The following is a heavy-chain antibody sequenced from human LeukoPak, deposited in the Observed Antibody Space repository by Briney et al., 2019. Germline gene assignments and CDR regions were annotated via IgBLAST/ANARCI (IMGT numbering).Heavy chain of an antibody. CDR1: GDSISSGGYS. J-gene: IGHJ5*02. V-gene: IGHV4-30-4*07. CDR3: ARVVAAAGNNWFDP. D-gene: IGHD6-13*01. Sequence: PAQTLSLTCAVSGDSISSGGYSWSWIRQTPGKGLEWIAYTHDSGSTYNNPSLKTRLSISIDTSKNQFSLKLNSVTAADTALYYCARVVAAAGNNWFDPWGQGTLVTVSS. CDR2: THDSGST.